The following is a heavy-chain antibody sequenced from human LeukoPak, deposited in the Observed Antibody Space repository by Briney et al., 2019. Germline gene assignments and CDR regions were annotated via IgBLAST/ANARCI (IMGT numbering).Heavy chain of an antibody. D-gene: IGHD5-12*01. V-gene: IGHV4-31*03. Sequence: PSETLSLTCTVSGGSISSGGYYWSWIRQHPGKGLEWIGYIYYSGSTYYNPSLKSRVTISVDTSKNQFSLKLSSVTAADTAVYYCARDEEYSGYGGRGFDPWGQGTLVTVSS. CDR2: IYYSGST. CDR1: GGSISSGGYY. CDR3: ARDEEYSGYGGRGFDP. J-gene: IGHJ5*02.